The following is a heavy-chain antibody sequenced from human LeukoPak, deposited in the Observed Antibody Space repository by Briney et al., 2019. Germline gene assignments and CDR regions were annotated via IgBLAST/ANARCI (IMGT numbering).Heavy chain of an antibody. CDR3: ARDGVVVISYFDY. D-gene: IGHD3-22*01. CDR1: GFTFSSYW. CDR2: IKQDGSEK. V-gene: IGHV3-7*01. Sequence: PGGSLRLSCAASGFTFSSYWMSWVRQAPGKGLEWVANIKQDGSEKYYVDSVKGRFTISRDNAKNSLYLQMNSLRAEDTAVYYCARDGVVVISYFDYWGQGTLVTVSS. J-gene: IGHJ4*02.